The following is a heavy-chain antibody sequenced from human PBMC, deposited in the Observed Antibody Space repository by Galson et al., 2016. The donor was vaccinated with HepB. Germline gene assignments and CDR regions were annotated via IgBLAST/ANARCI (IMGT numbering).Heavy chain of an antibody. Sequence: TLSLTCTVSGASISSGDYYWSWIRHPTGKGLEWIGRIYSSGSTHYNPSLKSRVTISVDTSKNQFSLKLNSVTAADTAVYYCARNQDGYNPYFYYYYVDVWGKGTTVTVSS. D-gene: IGHD5-24*01. J-gene: IGHJ6*03. CDR1: GASISSGDYY. V-gene: IGHV4-61*02. CDR2: IYSSGST. CDR3: ARNQDGYNPYFYYYYVDV.